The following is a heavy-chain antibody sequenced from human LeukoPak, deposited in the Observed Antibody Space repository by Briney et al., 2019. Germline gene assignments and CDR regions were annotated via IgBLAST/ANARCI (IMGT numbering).Heavy chain of an antibody. CDR1: GFTFDDYA. CDR2: ISWNSGSI. J-gene: IGHJ4*02. V-gene: IGHV3-9*01. CDR3: LLPDLDY. D-gene: IGHD1-26*01. Sequence: GGSLRLSCAASGFTFDDYAMHWVRQAPGKGLEWVSGISWNSGSIGYADSVKGRFTISRDNAKNSLYLQMNSLRAEDTALYYCLLPDLDYWGQGTLVIVSP.